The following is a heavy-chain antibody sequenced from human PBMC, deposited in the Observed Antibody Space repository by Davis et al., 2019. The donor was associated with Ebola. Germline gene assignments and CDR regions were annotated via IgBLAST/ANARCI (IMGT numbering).Heavy chain of an antibody. CDR1: GFTFINAW. J-gene: IGHJ4*02. V-gene: IGHV3-7*01. D-gene: IGHD3-22*01. CDR3: ARDSITMIVAWGGFDY. Sequence: GGSLRLSCAASGFTFINAWMTWVRQAPGKGLEWVANIKQDGSEKYYVGSLKGRFTISRDNAKNSLYLQMNSLRAEDTAVYYCARDSITMIVAWGGFDYWGQGTLVTVSS. CDR2: IKQDGSEK.